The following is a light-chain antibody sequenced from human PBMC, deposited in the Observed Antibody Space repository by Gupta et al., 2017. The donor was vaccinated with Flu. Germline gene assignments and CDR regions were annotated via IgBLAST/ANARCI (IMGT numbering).Light chain of an antibody. Sequence: EIVLTXXPGTLSXXPXERATLSCRASQSVSSSYLAWYQQKPGQAPRLLIYGASSRATGIPDRFSGSGSGTDFTLTISRLEPEDFAVYYCQQYGSSPVTFGQGTKLEIK. CDR3: QQYGSSPVT. V-gene: IGKV3-20*01. CDR1: QSVSSSY. CDR2: GAS. J-gene: IGKJ2*01.